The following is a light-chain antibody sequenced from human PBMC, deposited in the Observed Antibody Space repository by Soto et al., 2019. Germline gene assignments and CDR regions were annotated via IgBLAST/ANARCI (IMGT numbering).Light chain of an antibody. J-gene: IGKJ5*01. Sequence: DIQMTHSPSSLSASVGDRVPITCRASQSISSYLNWYQQKPGKAPKILSYAASSLQGGVPSRFSGSGSGTDFTLTISSLQPDDFETYYCQQYYSYPYPFGQGTRLEI. CDR2: AAS. V-gene: IGKV1-39*01. CDR3: QQYYSYPYP. CDR1: QSISSY.